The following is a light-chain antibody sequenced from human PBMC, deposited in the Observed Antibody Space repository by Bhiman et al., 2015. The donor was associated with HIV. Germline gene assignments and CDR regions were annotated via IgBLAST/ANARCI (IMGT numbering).Light chain of an antibody. CDR3: AAWDDSLNAWV. J-gene: IGLJ3*02. V-gene: IGLV2-14*03. CDR1: SNNIGNYNY. CDR2: DVS. Sequence: QSALTQPASVSGSPGQSITISCTGTSNNIGNYNYVSWYQHHPGKVPKLMIYDVSQRPSGVSNRFSGSKSGNTASLTISGLQSEDEADYYCAAWDDSLNAWVFGGGTKLTVL.